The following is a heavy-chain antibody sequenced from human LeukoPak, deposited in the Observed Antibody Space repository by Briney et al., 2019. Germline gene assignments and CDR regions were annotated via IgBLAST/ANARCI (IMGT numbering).Heavy chain of an antibody. Sequence: GGSLRLSCAASGFTVSSNYMSWVRQAPGKGLEWVSAITGSGGRTYYADSVKGRFTISRDNSKNTLYLRMNSLRAEDTAVYYCAKATHYNSWSYGDYWGQGTLVTVSS. CDR1: GFTVSSNY. CDR2: ITGSGGRT. CDR3: AKATHYNSWSYGDY. J-gene: IGHJ4*02. V-gene: IGHV3-23*01. D-gene: IGHD6-13*01.